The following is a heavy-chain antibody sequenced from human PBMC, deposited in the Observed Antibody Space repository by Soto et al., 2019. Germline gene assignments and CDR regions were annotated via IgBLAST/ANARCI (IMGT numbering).Heavy chain of an antibody. CDR2: MNYSGNT. J-gene: IGHJ4*02. Sequence: SETLSLTCTVSGGSVSSDTYYWSWILQPPGKGLEWMGNMNYSGNTNYNPSLKSRVTISVDTSKNQLSLKLRSVTAADTAVYYCARINCYASSRYYFDFWGQGTLVTVSS. CDR1: GGSVSSDTYY. CDR3: ARINCYASSRYYFDF. D-gene: IGHD3-16*01. V-gene: IGHV4-61*01.